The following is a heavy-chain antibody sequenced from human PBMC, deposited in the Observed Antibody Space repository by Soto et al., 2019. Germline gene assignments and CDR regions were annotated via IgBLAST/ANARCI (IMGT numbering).Heavy chain of an antibody. CDR2: IIPIFGTA. D-gene: IGHD6-19*01. V-gene: IGHV1-69*13. Sequence: SVKVSCKASGGTFRSYAISWVRQAPGQGLEWMGGIIPIFGTANYAQKFQGRVTITADESTSTTYMELSSLRSEDTAVYYCARARCSGWCFGGMDVWGQGTTVTVSS. CDR3: ARARCSGWCFGGMDV. CDR1: GGTFRSYA. J-gene: IGHJ6*02.